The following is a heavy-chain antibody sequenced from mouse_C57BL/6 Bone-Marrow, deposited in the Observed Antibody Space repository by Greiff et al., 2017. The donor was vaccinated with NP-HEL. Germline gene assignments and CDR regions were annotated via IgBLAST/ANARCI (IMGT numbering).Heavy chain of an antibody. Sequence: QVQLKQPGAELVMPGASVKLSCKASGYTFTSYWLHWVKQRPGQGLEWIGEIDPSDSYTNYNQKFKGKSTLTVDKSSSTAYMQLSSLTSEDSAVYYCARGGLYAKDDWGQGTSVTVAS. V-gene: IGHV1-69*01. CDR2: IDPSDSYT. CDR3: ARGGLYAKDD. CDR1: GYTFTSYW. J-gene: IGHJ4*01.